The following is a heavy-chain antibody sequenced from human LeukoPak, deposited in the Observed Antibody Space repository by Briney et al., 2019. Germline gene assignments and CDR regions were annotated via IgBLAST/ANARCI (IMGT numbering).Heavy chain of an antibody. CDR1: GGSISTSSYY. CDR2: IYYSGST. J-gene: IGHJ4*02. V-gene: IGHV4-39*07. CDR3: ARVCIVAARPRFPDY. D-gene: IGHD6-6*01. Sequence: SETLSLTCTVSGGSISTSSYYWGWIRQPPGKGLEWIGSIYYSGSTYYNPSLKSRVTISVDTSKNQFSLKLSSVTAADTAVYYCARVCIVAARPRFPDYWGQGTLVTVSS.